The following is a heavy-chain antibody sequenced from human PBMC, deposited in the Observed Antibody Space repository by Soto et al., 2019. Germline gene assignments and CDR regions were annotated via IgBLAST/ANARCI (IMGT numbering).Heavy chain of an antibody. D-gene: IGHD1-1*01. Sequence: PGGSLRLSCVGSGFTFSTFSRHWVRQAPGKGLQWVADISYDGANQYYADFVQGRFTVSRVNFKNVLNLQMNSLTAEDTAVYYCATSQGARQLVDAFDIWGQGTMVTAS. CDR3: ATSQGARQLVDAFDI. CDR2: ISYDGANQ. V-gene: IGHV3-30*01. J-gene: IGHJ3*02. CDR1: GFTFSTFS.